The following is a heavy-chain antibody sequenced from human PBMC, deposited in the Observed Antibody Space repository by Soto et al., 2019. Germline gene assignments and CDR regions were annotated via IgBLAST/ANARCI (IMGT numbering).Heavy chain of an antibody. CDR3: ARGPQGYDYIWGSLADY. V-gene: IGHV3-48*01. CDR1: VFTFSSYS. D-gene: IGHD3-16*01. J-gene: IGHJ4*02. Sequence: PGGSLRLSCAASVFTFSSYSMNWVRQAPGKGLEWVSYISSSSSTIYYADSVKGRFTISRDNAKNSLYLQMNSLRAEDTAVYYCARGPQGYDYIWGSLADYWGQGTQVTVSS. CDR2: ISSSSSTI.